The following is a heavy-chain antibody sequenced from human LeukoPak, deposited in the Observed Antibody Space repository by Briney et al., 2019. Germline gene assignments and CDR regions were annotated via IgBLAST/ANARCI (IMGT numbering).Heavy chain of an antibody. Sequence: GGSLRLSCAASGFTFSTYTMYWVRHPPGKRLEWVSIIGNNGGGIHYADSVRGQFTISRDNSKNALYLQMNSLRVEDTAVYYCAIDPNWGTHSRGQGVLVTVSS. CDR1: GFTFSTYT. V-gene: IGHV3-23*01. J-gene: IGHJ5*01. CDR2: IGNNGGGI. CDR3: AIDPNWGTHS. D-gene: IGHD7-27*01.